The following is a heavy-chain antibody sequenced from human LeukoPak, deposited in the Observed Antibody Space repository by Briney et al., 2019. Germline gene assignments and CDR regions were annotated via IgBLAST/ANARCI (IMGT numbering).Heavy chain of an antibody. Sequence: ASVKASCKASGYTFTGYYMHWVRQAPGRGLEWMGWINPNSGGTNYAQKFQGRVTMTRDTSISTAYMELSRLRSDDTAVYYCATYCSGGSCYPDDNYYGMDVWGQGTTVTVSS. J-gene: IGHJ6*02. CDR1: GYTFTGYY. CDR2: INPNSGGT. V-gene: IGHV1-2*02. D-gene: IGHD2-15*01. CDR3: ATYCSGGSCYPDDNYYGMDV.